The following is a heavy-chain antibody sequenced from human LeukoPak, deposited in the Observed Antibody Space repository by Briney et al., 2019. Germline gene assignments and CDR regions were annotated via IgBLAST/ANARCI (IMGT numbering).Heavy chain of an antibody. V-gene: IGHV3-53*01. J-gene: IGHJ6*02. CDR1: GFTVSSNY. CDR3: ARRGYSYGPDLYYYYYGMDV. Sequence: PGGSLRLSCAASGFTVSSNYMSWVRQAPGKGLEWVSVIYSGGSTYYADSVKGRFTISRDNSKNTLYLQMNSLRAEDTAVYYCARRGYSYGPDLYYYYYGMDVWGQGTTVTVSS. CDR2: IYSGGST. D-gene: IGHD5-18*01.